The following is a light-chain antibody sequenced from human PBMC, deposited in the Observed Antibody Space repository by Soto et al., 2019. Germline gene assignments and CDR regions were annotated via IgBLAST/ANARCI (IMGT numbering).Light chain of an antibody. V-gene: IGKV3-11*01. CDR2: DAS. CDR1: QSVSSY. CDR3: QQRSNWPPWG. J-gene: IGKJ1*01. Sequence: EIVVTQSPATLSLSPGERATLSCRASQSVSSYLAWYQQKPGQAPRLLIYDASNSATSIPARFSGSGSGTDFTLTISSLEPEDFAVYYCQQRSNWPPWGFGQGTKVEIK.